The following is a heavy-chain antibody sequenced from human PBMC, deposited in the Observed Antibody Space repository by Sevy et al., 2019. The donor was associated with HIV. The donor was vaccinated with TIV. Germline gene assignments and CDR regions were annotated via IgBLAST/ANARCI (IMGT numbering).Heavy chain of an antibody. CDR3: AKASIEVAATTGGVFDY. CDR2: ISESGAMT. CDR1: GFTFRNHE. D-gene: IGHD6-19*01. Sequence: GGSLRLSCAASGFTFRNHEMNWVRQAPGKGLEWVSSISESGAMTYYADSVNGRFTISRDNSKSTLYLQMNSLRAEDTAIYYCAKASIEVAATTGGVFDYWGQGTLVTVSS. J-gene: IGHJ4*02. V-gene: IGHV3-23*01.